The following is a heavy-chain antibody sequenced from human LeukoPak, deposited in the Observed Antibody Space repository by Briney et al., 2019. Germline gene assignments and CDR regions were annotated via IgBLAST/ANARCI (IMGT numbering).Heavy chain of an antibody. V-gene: IGHV3-74*01. Sequence: GGSLRLSCAASGFTFSSYWMHWVRQAPGKGLVWVSRINSDGSSTSYADSVKGRFTISRDNSKNTLYLQMNSLRAEDTAMYYCANGPHYNILTGFYKVRSHLDYWGQGTLVTVSS. J-gene: IGHJ4*02. CDR2: INSDGSST. CDR1: GFTFSSYW. D-gene: IGHD3-9*01. CDR3: ANGPHYNILTGFYKVRSHLDY.